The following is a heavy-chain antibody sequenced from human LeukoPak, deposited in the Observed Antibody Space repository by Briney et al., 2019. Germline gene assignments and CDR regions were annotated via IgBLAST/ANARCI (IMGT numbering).Heavy chain of an antibody. J-gene: IGHJ4*02. CDR3: TRAPYCGGDCHRN. CDR2: ITSSAYGGTT. Sequence: GGSLRLSCTTSGFTFGDYAMSWVRQAPGRGLEWVGFITSSAYGGTTAYAASVKGRFTISRDDSKNIAYLQMNSLKTEDTAVYYCTRAPYCGGDCHRNWGQGTLVTVSS. V-gene: IGHV3-49*04. D-gene: IGHD2-21*02. CDR1: GFTFGDYA.